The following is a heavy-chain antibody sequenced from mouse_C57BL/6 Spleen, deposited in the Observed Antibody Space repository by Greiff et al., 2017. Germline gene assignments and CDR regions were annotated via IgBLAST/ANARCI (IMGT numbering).Heavy chain of an antibody. D-gene: IGHD1-1*01. V-gene: IGHV1-78*01. CDR1: GYTFTDHT. CDR3: ERGSLIYYYGSSYGNYFDY. CDR2: IYPRDGST. J-gene: IGHJ2*01. Sequence: VQLQQSDAELVKPGASVKISCKVSGYTFTDHTIHWMKQRPEQGLEWIGYIYPRDGSTKYNEKFKGKATLTADKSSSTAYMQLNSLTSEDSAVYFCERGSLIYYYGSSYGNYFDYWGQGTTLTVSS.